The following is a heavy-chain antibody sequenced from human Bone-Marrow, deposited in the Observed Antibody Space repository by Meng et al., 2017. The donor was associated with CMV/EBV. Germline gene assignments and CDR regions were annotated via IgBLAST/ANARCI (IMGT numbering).Heavy chain of an antibody. V-gene: IGHV4-61*01. CDR1: DGSVSSGTYY. J-gene: IGHJ4*02. D-gene: IGHD5-18*01. CDR3: ARLSAMVDY. CDR2: IYYSGST. Sequence: LSCNVSDGSVSSGTYYWSWIRLPTGKGLEWIGYIYYSGSTNYNPSLKSRVTLSVDTSKNQFSLKLSSVTAADTAVYYCARLSAMVDYWGQGTLVTVSS.